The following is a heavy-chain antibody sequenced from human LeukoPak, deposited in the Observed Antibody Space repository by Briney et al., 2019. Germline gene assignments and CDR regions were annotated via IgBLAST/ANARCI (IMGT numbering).Heavy chain of an antibody. Sequence: PGGSLRLSCAASGFTFSSYRMNWVRQAPGEGLEWVSSISSSGIYIYYVDSVKGRFTISRDNAKNSLYLRMDSLRAEDTAVYYCARGEGYCSSTSCYSGYSQQWGQGTLVTVSS. CDR1: GFTFSSYR. D-gene: IGHD2-2*02. V-gene: IGHV3-21*01. J-gene: IGHJ1*01. CDR3: ARGEGYCSSTSCYSGYSQQ. CDR2: ISSSGIYI.